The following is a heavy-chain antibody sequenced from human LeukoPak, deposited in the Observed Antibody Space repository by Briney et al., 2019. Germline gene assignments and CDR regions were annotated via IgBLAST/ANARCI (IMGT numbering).Heavy chain of an antibody. Sequence: GESLKISCKGSGYSFTSYWIGWVRQMPGKGLEWMGIIYPGDFDTRYSPSFQGQVTISADKSISTAYLQWSSPKASDTAMYYCARQTIPDYYGSGSYYDGWGQGTLVTVSS. V-gene: IGHV5-51*01. CDR2: IYPGDFDT. J-gene: IGHJ4*02. CDR3: ARQTIPDYYGSGSYYDG. CDR1: GYSFTSYW. D-gene: IGHD3-10*01.